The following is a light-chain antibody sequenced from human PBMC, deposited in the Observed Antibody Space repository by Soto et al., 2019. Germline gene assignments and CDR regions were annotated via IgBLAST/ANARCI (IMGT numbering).Light chain of an antibody. Sequence: DIQMTQSPSSLSASVGDRDTITCRASQSISSYLNWYQQKPGKAPKLLIYAASSLQSGVPSRFSGSGSGTDFPITIRSLSPEYLQNYYCKQSYITPLHFGQVRRREIK. V-gene: IGKV1-39*01. CDR1: QSISSY. CDR2: AAS. CDR3: KQSYITPLH. J-gene: IGKJ5*01.